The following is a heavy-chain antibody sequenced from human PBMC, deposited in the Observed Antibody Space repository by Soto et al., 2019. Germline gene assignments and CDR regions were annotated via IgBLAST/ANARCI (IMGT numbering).Heavy chain of an antibody. D-gene: IGHD2-15*01. Sequence: SWVSKAKGKGLEWVANIKHDGGETYYVDSVKGRFTISRDNAKNSLYLQMYSLRAEDKGVYYCAREGDCSGGSCYSGLHSWGHGTLVTVSS. CDR2: IKHDGGET. CDR3: AREGDCSGGSCYSGLHS. V-gene: IGHV3-7*01. J-gene: IGHJ5*01.